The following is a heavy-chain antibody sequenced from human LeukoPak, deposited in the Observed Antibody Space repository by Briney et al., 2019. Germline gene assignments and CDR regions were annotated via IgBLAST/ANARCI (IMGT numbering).Heavy chain of an antibody. CDR1: GFTFSSYS. CDR2: IKQDGSEK. Sequence: GGSLRLSCAASGFTFSSYSMSWDRQAPGKGLEWVANIKQDGSEKYYVDSVKGRFTISRATAKNSLYLQMNSLRAEDTAVYYCARGPYYDFWSGYYTADYWGQGTLVTVSS. J-gene: IGHJ4*02. V-gene: IGHV3-7*01. D-gene: IGHD3-3*01. CDR3: ARGPYYDFWSGYYTADY.